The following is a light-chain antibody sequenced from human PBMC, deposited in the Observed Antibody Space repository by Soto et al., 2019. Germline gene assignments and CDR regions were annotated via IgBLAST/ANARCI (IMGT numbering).Light chain of an antibody. J-gene: IGKJ2*01. V-gene: IGKV3-15*01. CDR1: QSVSSN. CDR2: GAA. Sequence: EIVMTQSPATLSVSPGERATLSCRASQSVSSNLAWYQQKPCQAPRLLIYGAATRATGIQARFSGSGSGTEFTLPISSLQSEDFAVYYCQQYNNWPPYTFGPGTKLEIK. CDR3: QQYNNWPPYT.